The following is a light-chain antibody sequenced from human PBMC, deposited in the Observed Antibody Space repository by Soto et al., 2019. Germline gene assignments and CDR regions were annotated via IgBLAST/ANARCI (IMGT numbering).Light chain of an antibody. J-gene: IGKJ4*01. CDR3: QQYNNWSLT. CDR2: GAS. V-gene: IGKV3D-15*01. Sequence: EIVMTQSPATLSVSPGERATLSCRASQSVSSNLAWYQQKPGQAPRFLIYGASTRATGIPARFSGSGSGTEFTLTISSLQSEDFAVYYCQQYNNWSLTFGGGTKVEIK. CDR1: QSVSSN.